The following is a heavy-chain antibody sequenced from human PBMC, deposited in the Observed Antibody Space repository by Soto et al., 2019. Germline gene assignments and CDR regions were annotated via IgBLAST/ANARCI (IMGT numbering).Heavy chain of an antibody. CDR1: GYTFTSYD. CDR3: AGVSAVEADRIAMTSGP. V-gene: IGHV1-8*01. D-gene: IGHD3-16*02. Sequence: QVQLVQSGAEVKKPGASVKVSCKASGYTFTSYDINWVRQATGQGLEWMGWMNPNSGNTGYAQKFQGRVTMTRNTSXSXXYMERRSLRSEATALYYCAGVSAVEADRIAMTSGPWGQGTLVTVSS. CDR2: MNPNSGNT. J-gene: IGHJ5*02.